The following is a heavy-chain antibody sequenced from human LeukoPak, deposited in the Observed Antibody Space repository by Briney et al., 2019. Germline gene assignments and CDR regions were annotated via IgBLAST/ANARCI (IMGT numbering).Heavy chain of an antibody. D-gene: IGHD3-10*01. J-gene: IGHJ2*01. V-gene: IGHV4-34*01. Sequence: SETLSLTCADPGGSLSGYYWSWVRQPPGKGLEWIGHIYHRGRTHYTPSLKRRVTISVDTSKNTFSLKLNSMTAADTAVYYCARAGSRYFDLWGRGTLVTVSS. CDR2: IYHRGRT. CDR1: GGSLSGYY. CDR3: ARAGSRYFDL.